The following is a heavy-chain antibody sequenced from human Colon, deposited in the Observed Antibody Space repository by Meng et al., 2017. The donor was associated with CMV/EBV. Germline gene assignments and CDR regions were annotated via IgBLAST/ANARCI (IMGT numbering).Heavy chain of an antibody. CDR3: TRDIVL. J-gene: IGHJ4*02. Sequence: QEQLVQSGAEVKKPGASVKVSCKASGFTFSTQYIHLVRQAPGQGLDWLRIIKPSGGSTGYAQKFQGRVTMTRDTSTSTVYMELSSLRSEDTAMYYCTRDIVLWGQGTLVTVSS. D-gene: IGHD2-15*01. V-gene: IGHV1-46*01. CDR1: GFTFSTQY. CDR2: IKPSGGST.